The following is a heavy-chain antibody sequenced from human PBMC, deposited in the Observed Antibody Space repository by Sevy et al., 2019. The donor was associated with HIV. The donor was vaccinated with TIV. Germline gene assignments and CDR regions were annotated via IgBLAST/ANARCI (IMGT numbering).Heavy chain of an antibody. J-gene: IGHJ6*02. CDR1: GGTFSSYA. D-gene: IGHD6-13*01. V-gene: IGHV1-69*13. Sequence: ASVKVYCKASGGTFSSYAIGWVRQAPGQGLEWMGGIIPIFGTANYAQKFQGRVTITADESTSTAYMELSSLRSEDTAVYYFARGFSSSWYDNYYYGIDVRGQGTTVTVSS. CDR2: IIPIFGTA. CDR3: ARGFSSSWYDNYYYGIDV.